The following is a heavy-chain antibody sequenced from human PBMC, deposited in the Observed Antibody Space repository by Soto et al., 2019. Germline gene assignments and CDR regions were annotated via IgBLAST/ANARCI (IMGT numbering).Heavy chain of an antibody. D-gene: IGHD6-13*01. CDR3: AHRLAATGLFDY. Sequence: QITLKESGPTLVKPTQTLTLTCTFSGFSLSTSGVGVGWIRQPPGKALEWLALIYLDDEKSYSLFLKSRLTITKDPTKNQVVLTMTNMDPVDTATYYCAHRLAATGLFDYWGQGTLVTVSS. CDR1: GFSLSTSGVG. J-gene: IGHJ4*02. V-gene: IGHV2-5*02. CDR2: IYLDDEK.